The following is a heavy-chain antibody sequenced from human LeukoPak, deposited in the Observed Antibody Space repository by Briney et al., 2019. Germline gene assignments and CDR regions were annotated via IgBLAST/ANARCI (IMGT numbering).Heavy chain of an antibody. Sequence: ASVKVSCKASGYTFTGYYMHWVRQAPGQGLEWMGWINPNSGGTNYAQKFQGRVTMTRGTSISTAYMELSRLRSDNTAVYYCARDPISITGTTPHNWFDPWGQGTLVTVSS. CDR3: ARDPISITGTTPHNWFDP. J-gene: IGHJ5*02. D-gene: IGHD1-7*01. CDR2: INPNSGGT. V-gene: IGHV1-2*02. CDR1: GYTFTGYY.